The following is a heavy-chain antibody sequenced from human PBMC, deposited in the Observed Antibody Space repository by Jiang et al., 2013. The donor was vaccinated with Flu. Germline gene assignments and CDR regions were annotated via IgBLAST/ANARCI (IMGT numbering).Heavy chain of an antibody. CDR3: ARTSSGGTEY. Sequence: GAEVKKPGESLKISCKGSGYSFVSYWIGWVRQMPGKGLEWMGIIFPGDSETIYSPSFQGQVRISVDKAINTTYLHWSSLKTSDTAMYYCARTSSGGTEYWGEGTLVTVSP. V-gene: IGHV5-51*01. D-gene: IGHD6-19*01. CDR2: IFPGDSET. J-gene: IGHJ4*02. CDR1: GYSFVSYW.